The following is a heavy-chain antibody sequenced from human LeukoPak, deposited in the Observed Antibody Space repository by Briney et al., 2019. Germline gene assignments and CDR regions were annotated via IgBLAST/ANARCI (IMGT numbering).Heavy chain of an antibody. CDR3: ARVSLGNEPGSPQNYYYYGMDV. V-gene: IGHV1-69*01. CDR1: GGTFSSYA. J-gene: IGHJ6*02. Sequence: SVNVSCKASGGTFSSYAISWVRQAPGQGLEWMGGIIPIFGTANYAQKFQGRVTITADESTSTAYMELSSLRSEDTAVYYCARVSLGNEPGSPQNYYYYGMDVWGQGTTVTVSS. CDR2: IIPIFGTA.